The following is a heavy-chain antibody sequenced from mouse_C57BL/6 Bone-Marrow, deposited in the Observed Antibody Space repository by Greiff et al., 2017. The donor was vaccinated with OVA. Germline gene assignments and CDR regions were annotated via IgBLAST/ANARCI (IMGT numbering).Heavy chain of an antibody. Sequence: VKLMESGPELVKPGASVKISCKASGYAFSSSWMNWVKQRPGKGLEWIGRIYPGDGDTNYNGKFKGKATLTADKSSSTAYMQLSSLTSEDSAVYFCANYYGSPWYFDVWGTGTTVTVSS. V-gene: IGHV1-82*01. J-gene: IGHJ1*03. CDR1: GYAFSSSW. CDR2: IYPGDGDT. CDR3: ANYYGSPWYFDV. D-gene: IGHD1-1*01.